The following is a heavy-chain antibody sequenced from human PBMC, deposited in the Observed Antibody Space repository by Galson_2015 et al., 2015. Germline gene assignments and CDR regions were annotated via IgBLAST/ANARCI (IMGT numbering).Heavy chain of an antibody. D-gene: IGHD3-22*01. V-gene: IGHV3-30-3*01. CDR2: ISYDGSNK. CDR3: ARGYYYYDSSGYSHSAFDI. J-gene: IGHJ3*02. CDR1: GFTFSSYA. Sequence: SLRLSCAASGFTFSSYAMHWVRQAPGKGLEWVAVISYDGSNKYYADSVKGQFTISRDNSKNTLYLQMNSLRAEDTAVYYCARGYYYYDSSGYSHSAFDISGQGTMVTVSS.